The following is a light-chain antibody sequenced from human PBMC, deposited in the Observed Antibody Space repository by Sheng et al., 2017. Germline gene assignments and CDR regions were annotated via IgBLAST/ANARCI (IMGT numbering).Light chain of an antibody. CDR1: QSLHNY. CDR2: MTS. J-gene: IGKJ4*01. CDR3: MQALQPALT. V-gene: IGKV2-28*01. Sequence: DIVMTQSPLSLSVTPGEPAFISCRSSQSLHNYLDWYLQKPGQPPRLLVYMTSIRASGVPDRFSGSGSDTDFTLKISRVEADDVGVYYCMQALQPALTFGGGTKVEIK.